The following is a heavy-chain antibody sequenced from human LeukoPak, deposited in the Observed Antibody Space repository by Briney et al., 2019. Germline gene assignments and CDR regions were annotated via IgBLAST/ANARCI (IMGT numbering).Heavy chain of an antibody. J-gene: IGHJ4*02. V-gene: IGHV3-11*03. CDR3: ARLRGYSYGLDY. D-gene: IGHD5-18*01. Sequence: SGGSLRLSCAASGFSFSDHYMSWIRQAPGKGREWVSYISSSRSFTNYADSVKGRFTISRDTAKNSLYLQMNSLRAEDTAVYYCARLRGYSYGLDYWGQGILVTVSS. CDR1: GFSFSDHY. CDR2: ISSSRSFT.